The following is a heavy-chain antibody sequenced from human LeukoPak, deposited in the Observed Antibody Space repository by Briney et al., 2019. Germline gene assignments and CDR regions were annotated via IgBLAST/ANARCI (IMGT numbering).Heavy chain of an antibody. CDR1: GGTFSSYA. J-gene: IGHJ5*02. V-gene: IGHV1-69*13. Sequence: SVKVSCKASGGTFSSYAISWVRQAPGQGLEWMGGIIPIFGTANYAQKFQGRVTITADESTSTAYMELSSLRSEDTAVYYCAKDPYYYGSGSYKNWFDPWGQGTLVTVSS. D-gene: IGHD3-10*01. CDR2: IIPIFGTA. CDR3: AKDPYYYGSGSYKNWFDP.